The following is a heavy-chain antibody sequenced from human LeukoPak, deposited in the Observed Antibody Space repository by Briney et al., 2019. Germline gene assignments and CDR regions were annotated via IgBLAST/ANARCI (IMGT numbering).Heavy chain of an antibody. CDR3: AKHRFESGGYHSTD. CDR2: IGSSGSPI. D-gene: IGHD3-22*01. V-gene: IGHV3-48*02. J-gene: IGHJ4*02. Sequence: GGSLRLSCAASGFTFSSYSMNWVRQAPGKGLEWLSYIGSSGSPIYYADSVKGRFTISRDNSKNTLYLQMNSLRDEDTAVYYCAKHRFESGGYHSTDWGQGTLVTVSS. CDR1: GFTFSSYS.